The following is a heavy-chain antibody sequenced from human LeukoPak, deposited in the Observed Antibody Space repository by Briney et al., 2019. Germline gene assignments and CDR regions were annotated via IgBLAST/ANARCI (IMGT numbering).Heavy chain of an antibody. CDR3: AKDPLHCSSTSCYLGGPGV. Sequence: ASVKVSCKASGYTFTSYGISWVRQAPGQGLEWMGWISAYNGNTNYAQKFQGRVTMTTDTSTSTVYMELRSLRSDDTAVYYCAKDPLHCSSTSCYLGGPGVWGQGTTVTVSS. D-gene: IGHD2-2*01. CDR1: GYTFTSYG. J-gene: IGHJ6*02. CDR2: ISAYNGNT. V-gene: IGHV1-18*01.